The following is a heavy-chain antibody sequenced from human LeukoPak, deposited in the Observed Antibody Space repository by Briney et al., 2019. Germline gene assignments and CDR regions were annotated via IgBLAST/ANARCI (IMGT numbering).Heavy chain of an antibody. J-gene: IGHJ5*02. CDR1: GFTFSSYS. CDR2: ISSSSSYI. D-gene: IGHD4-17*01. Sequence: GGSLRLSCAASGFTFSSYSMNWVRQAPGKGLEWVSSISSSSSYIYYADSVKGRFTISRDNAKNSLYLQMNSLRAEDTAVYYCARERVLFYGDYCFDPWGQGTLVTVSS. V-gene: IGHV3-21*01. CDR3: ARERVLFYGDYCFDP.